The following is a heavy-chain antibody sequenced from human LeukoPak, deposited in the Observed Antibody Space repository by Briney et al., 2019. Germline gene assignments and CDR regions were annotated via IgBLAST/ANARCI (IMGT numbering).Heavy chain of an antibody. CDR3: ATRYCSSTSCYGYYYYYMDV. D-gene: IGHD2-2*01. Sequence: PSETLSLTCAVYGGSFSGYYWSWIRQPPGKGLEWIGEINHSGSTNYNLSLKSRVTISIDTSKNQFSLKLSSVTAADTAVYYCATRYCSSTSCYGYYYYYMDVWGKGTTVTISS. V-gene: IGHV4-34*01. J-gene: IGHJ6*03. CDR2: INHSGST. CDR1: GGSFSGYY.